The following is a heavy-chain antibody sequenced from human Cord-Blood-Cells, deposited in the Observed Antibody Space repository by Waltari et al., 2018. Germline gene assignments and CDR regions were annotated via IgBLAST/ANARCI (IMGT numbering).Heavy chain of an antibody. Sequence: QVQLVQFGAEVKKTGYSVKDSCKAYGGHFSSYAISWVRQAPEQGLEWMGGIIPIFGTANCAQKFQGRVTITAEKSTTTAYMELSSLRAKDTSVYYCARGSGWYYFDYWGQGTLVTVSS. CDR3: ARGSGWYYFDY. V-gene: IGHV1-69*06. CDR2: IIPIFGTA. J-gene: IGHJ4*02. D-gene: IGHD6-19*01. CDR1: GGHFSSYA.